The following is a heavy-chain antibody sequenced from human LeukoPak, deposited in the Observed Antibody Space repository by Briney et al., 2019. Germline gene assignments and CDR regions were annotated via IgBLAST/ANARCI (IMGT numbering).Heavy chain of an antibody. J-gene: IGHJ4*02. V-gene: IGHV4-39*07. Sequence: PSETLSLTCAVYGGSFSSYYWGWIRQPPGKGLEWIGSIYSSGSTYYNPSLKSRVTISVDTSKKQFSLKLRSVTAADTAVYYCARSGSGYLRYYFDYWGQGTLVTVSS. CDR2: IYSSGST. CDR1: GGSFSSYY. D-gene: IGHD5-12*01. CDR3: ARSGSGYLRYYFDY.